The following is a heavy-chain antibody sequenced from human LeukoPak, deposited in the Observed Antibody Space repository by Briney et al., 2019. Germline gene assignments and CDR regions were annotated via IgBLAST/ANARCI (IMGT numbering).Heavy chain of an antibody. J-gene: IGHJ4*02. CDR1: GFTFSSYA. Sequence: GGSLRLSCAASGFTFSSYAMSWVRQAPGKGLEWVSAIGGSGGSTYYADSVKGRFTISRDNSKNTLYLQMNSLRAEDTAVYYCAKLAVGATTGQVIDYWGQGTLVTVSS. V-gene: IGHV3-23*01. D-gene: IGHD1-26*01. CDR2: IGGSGGST. CDR3: AKLAVGATTGQVIDY.